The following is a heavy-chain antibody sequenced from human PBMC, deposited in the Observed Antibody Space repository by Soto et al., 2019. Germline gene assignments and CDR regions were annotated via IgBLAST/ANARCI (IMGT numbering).Heavy chain of an antibody. V-gene: IGHV1-69*13. Sequence: ASVKVSCKASGGTFSSYAISWVRQAPGQGLEWMGGIIPIFGTANYAQKFQGRVTITADESTSTAYMELSSLRSEDTAVYYCAIRYCSSTSCPFYYYYGMDVWGQGTTVTVSS. CDR3: AIRYCSSTSCPFYYYYGMDV. D-gene: IGHD2-2*01. CDR2: IIPIFGTA. J-gene: IGHJ6*02. CDR1: GGTFSSYA.